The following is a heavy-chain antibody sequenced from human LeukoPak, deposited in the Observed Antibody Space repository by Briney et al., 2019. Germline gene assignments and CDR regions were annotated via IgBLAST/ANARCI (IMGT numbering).Heavy chain of an antibody. J-gene: IGHJ4*02. V-gene: IGHV1-69*02. CDR2: IIPILGIA. D-gene: IGHD2-2*02. CDR3: APGEDCSSTSCYTPFDY. CDR1: GGTFSSYT. Sequence: SVKVSCKASGGTFSSYTISWVRQAPGQGLEWMGRIIPILGIANYAQKFQGRVTITADKSTSTAYMELSSLRSEVTAVYYCAPGEDCSSTSCYTPFDYWGQGTLVTVSS.